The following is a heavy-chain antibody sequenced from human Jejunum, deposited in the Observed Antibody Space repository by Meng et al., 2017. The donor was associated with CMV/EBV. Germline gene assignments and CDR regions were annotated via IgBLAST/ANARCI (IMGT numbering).Heavy chain of an antibody. D-gene: IGHD4-17*01. CDR1: GESISNRIG. CDR2: IQDSGGK. J-gene: IGHJ4*02. V-gene: IGHV4-4*02. CDR3: AREGVGDSLLY. Sequence: SSGVYGESISNRIGGIGVRQPREKGMEWIGEIQDSGGKNYKTSIKSRVTISVDKSKNQFSLDLNSVTAADTAVYYCAREGVGDSLLYWGQGTLVTVSS.